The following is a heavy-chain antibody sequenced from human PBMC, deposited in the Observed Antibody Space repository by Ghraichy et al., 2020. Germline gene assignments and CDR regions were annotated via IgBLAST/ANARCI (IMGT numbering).Heavy chain of an antibody. CDR1: GFTFSSYS. J-gene: IGHJ2*01. CDR2: ISSSSSTI. D-gene: IGHD5-18*01. CDR3: ARGAGTAMADYWYFDL. Sequence: GGSLRLSCAASGFTFSSYSMNWVRQAPGKGLEWVSYISSSSSTIYYADSVKGRFTISRDNAKNSLYLQMNSLRDEDTAVYYCARGAGTAMADYWYFDLWGRGTLVTVSS. V-gene: IGHV3-48*02.